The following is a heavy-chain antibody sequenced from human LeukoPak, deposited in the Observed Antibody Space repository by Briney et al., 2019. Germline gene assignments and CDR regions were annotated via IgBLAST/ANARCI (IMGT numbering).Heavy chain of an antibody. CDR1: GITFSSCA. CDR2: ISGSGGST. Sequence: PGGSLRLSCAASGITFSSCAMSWVRQAPGKGLEWVSAISGSGGSTYYADSVKGRFTISRDNSKNTLYLQMNSLRAEDTAVYYCAKAPRYSSSWYTPLYYFDYWGQGTLVTVSS. J-gene: IGHJ4*02. CDR3: AKAPRYSSSWYTPLYYFDY. V-gene: IGHV3-23*01. D-gene: IGHD6-13*01.